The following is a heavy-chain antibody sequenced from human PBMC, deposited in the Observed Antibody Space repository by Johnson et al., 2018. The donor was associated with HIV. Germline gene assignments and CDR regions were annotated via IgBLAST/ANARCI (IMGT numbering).Heavy chain of an antibody. D-gene: IGHD3-16*02. J-gene: IGHJ3*02. CDR2: IKRKIEGETT. CDR3: TTAIVIDAFDI. CDR1: GFTFSNVW. V-gene: IGHV3-15*01. Sequence: VQLVESGGGLVKPGGSLRLSCAASGFTFSNVWMTWVRQAPGKGLEWVGRIKRKIEGETTDYAAPVKGRFTISRDDSKNTLYLQMNSLTTEDTAVYYCTTAIVIDAFDIWGQGTTVTVSS.